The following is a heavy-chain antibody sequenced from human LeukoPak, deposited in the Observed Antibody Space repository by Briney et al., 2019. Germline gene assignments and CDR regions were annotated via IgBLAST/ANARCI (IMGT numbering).Heavy chain of an antibody. CDR1: GGSVSSGAYY. V-gene: IGHV4-31*03. J-gene: IGHJ5*02. D-gene: IGHD6-6*01. Sequence: SQTLSLTCTVSGGSVSSGAYYWSWLRQHPGEGLEWIGYISSSGNTYFNPSLKSRLTTSLDASKNQFSLRLTSVTAADTAMYYCGRFDSRLPFDPWGQGTLVSVSS. CDR3: GRFDSRLPFDP. CDR2: ISSSGNT.